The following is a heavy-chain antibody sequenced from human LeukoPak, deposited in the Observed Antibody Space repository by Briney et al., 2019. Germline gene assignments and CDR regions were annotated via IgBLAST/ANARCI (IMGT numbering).Heavy chain of an antibody. CDR1: GFTFSSYG. V-gene: IGHV3-30*02. Sequence: GGSLRLSCAASGFTFSSYGMHWVRQAPGKGLEWVAFIRYDGSNKYYADSVKGRFTISRDNSKNTLYLQMNSLRAEDTAVYYCAKGYTPMMFDAFDIWGQGTMVTVSS. CDR3: AKGYTPMMFDAFDI. J-gene: IGHJ3*02. CDR2: IRYDGSNK. D-gene: IGHD5-18*01.